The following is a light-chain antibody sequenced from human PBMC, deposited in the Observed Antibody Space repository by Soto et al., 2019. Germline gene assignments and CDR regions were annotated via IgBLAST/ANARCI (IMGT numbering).Light chain of an antibody. Sequence: IQMTQSPSSLSASVGERVTITCRASQLIRSDLGWYQQKPGEVPRLLIHSASTLQSGVPSRFHGSASGTDFTLTISSLQPEDSATYYCLQDYNYPQTFGQGTKVEI. J-gene: IGKJ1*01. V-gene: IGKV1-6*01. CDR2: SAS. CDR3: LQDYNYPQT. CDR1: QLIRSD.